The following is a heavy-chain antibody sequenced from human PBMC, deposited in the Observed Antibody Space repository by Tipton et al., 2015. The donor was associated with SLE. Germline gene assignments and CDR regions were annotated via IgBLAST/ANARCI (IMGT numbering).Heavy chain of an antibody. D-gene: IGHD1-26*01. CDR1: GFTFSRFG. CDR2: ITFDGSNK. CDR3: ARDWSGSGVALDV. Sequence: SLRLSCAASGFTFSRFGMHWVRQAPGKGLEYVAFITFDGSNKFHADSVKGRFTISRDNSRNTVSLQMNSLKFEDTAVYYCARDWSGSGVALDVWGQGTMVTVSS. V-gene: IGHV3-30*19. J-gene: IGHJ3*01.